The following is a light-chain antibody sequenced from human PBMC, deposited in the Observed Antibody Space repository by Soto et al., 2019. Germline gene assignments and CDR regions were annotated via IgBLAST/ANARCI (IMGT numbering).Light chain of an antibody. CDR3: QQYNSYPLT. Sequence: DIQMTQSPSTLSAFVGDRVTITCRASQTISSWLAWYQHKPGKAPKLLIYEASTLRSGVPSRFSGSGSGTEFTLTISSLQPDDFATYYCQQYNSYPLTFGGGTKVEIK. J-gene: IGKJ4*01. V-gene: IGKV1-5*03. CDR1: QTISSW. CDR2: EAS.